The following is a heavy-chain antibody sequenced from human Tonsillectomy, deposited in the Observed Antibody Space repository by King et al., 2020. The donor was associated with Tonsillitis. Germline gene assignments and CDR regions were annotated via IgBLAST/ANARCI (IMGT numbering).Heavy chain of an antibody. J-gene: IGHJ4*02. V-gene: IGHV3-7*02. CDR3: ASGTYYDFWSGYLRDFDY. CDR1: GFTFSNYW. CDR2: IKQDGSEK. Sequence: VQLVESGGGLVQPGGSLRLSCAASGFTFSNYWMSWVRQAPGKGLEWVANIKQDGSEKYYVDSVKGRFTISRDNAKNSLYLEMNSLRAEETAVYYCASGTYYDFWSGYLRDFDYWGQGTLVTVSS. D-gene: IGHD3-3*01.